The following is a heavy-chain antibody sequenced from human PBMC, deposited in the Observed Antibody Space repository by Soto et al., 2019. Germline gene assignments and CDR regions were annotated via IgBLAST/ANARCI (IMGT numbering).Heavy chain of an antibody. Sequence: QVQLVQSGAEVKKPGASVKVSCKASGYTFTNYDINWVRQAPGQGLEWMGWISAYNGNTNYAQKLQGRVTMTTDTSTSTAYMELRSLRSEDTAVYYCARVPPYSSSWYFDLWGRGTLVTVSS. CDR3: ARVPPYSSSWYFDL. V-gene: IGHV1-18*01. D-gene: IGHD6-13*01. J-gene: IGHJ2*01. CDR2: ISAYNGNT. CDR1: GYTFTNYD.